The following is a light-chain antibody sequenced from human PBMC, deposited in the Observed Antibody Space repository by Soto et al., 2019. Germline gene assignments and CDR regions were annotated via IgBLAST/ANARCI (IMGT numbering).Light chain of an antibody. CDR3: SSYAGSNNSNV. J-gene: IGLJ6*01. Sequence: QSALTQPPSASGSPGQSVTISCTGTSSDVGGYNYVSWYQQHPGKAPKLMIYEVSKRPSGVPDRFSGSKSGNTASLTVSGLQAEDGADYYCSSYAGSNNSNVFGSGTQLTVL. CDR1: SSDVGGYNY. V-gene: IGLV2-8*01. CDR2: EVS.